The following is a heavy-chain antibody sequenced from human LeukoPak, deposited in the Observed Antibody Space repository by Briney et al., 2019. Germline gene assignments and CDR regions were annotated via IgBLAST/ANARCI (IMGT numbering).Heavy chain of an antibody. CDR2: VDPEDGET. CDR1: GYTFTDYY. D-gene: IGHD5/OR15-5a*01. CDR3: ATDTSTISSGYYYYMDV. J-gene: IGHJ6*03. Sequence: ASVKVSCKASGYTFTDYYMHWVQQAPGKGLEWMGRVDPEDGETIYAEKFQGRVTITADTSTDTAYMELSSLRSEDTAVYYCATDTSTISSGYYYYMDVWGKGTTVTVSS. V-gene: IGHV1-69-2*01.